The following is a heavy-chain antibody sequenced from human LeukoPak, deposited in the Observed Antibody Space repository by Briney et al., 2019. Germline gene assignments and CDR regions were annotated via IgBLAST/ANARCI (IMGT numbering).Heavy chain of an antibody. J-gene: IGHJ4*02. CDR1: GFTFSSYS. CDR3: ARDQGTLFGELLSEDY. V-gene: IGHV3-21*01. CDR2: ISSSSSYI. D-gene: IGHD3-10*01. Sequence: GVSLRLSCAASGFTFSSYSMNWVRQAPGKGLEWGSSISSSSSYIYYADSVKGRFTISRDNAKNSLYLQMNSLRAEDTAVYYCARDQGTLFGELLSEDYWGQGTLVTVSS.